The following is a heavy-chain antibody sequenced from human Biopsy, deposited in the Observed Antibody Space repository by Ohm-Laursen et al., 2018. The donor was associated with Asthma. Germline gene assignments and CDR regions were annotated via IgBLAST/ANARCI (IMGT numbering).Heavy chain of an antibody. V-gene: IGHV4-39*02. CDR3: ARGPEWSGLDI. Sequence: SETLSLTCTVSGGSMSSSSYYWGWIRQPPGKGLEWMGSISYTGSAYHNPSLKSRVTISKDKSANEFSLKMRSVTAADTAIYYCARGPEWSGLDIWGHGTTVTVSS. D-gene: IGHD3-3*01. CDR1: GGSMSSSSYY. CDR2: ISYTGSA. J-gene: IGHJ6*02.